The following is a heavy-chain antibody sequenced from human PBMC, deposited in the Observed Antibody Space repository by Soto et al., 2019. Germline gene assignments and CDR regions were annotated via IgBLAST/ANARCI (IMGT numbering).Heavy chain of an antibody. D-gene: IGHD3-16*01. J-gene: IGHJ4*02. V-gene: IGHV1-18*01. CDR2: VSGYNGNT. CDR3: SRDLGAKVYF. Sequence: QVQLVQSGAEVKKPGASVKVSCKASGYTFTSHGISWVRQAPGQGLEWMRWVSGYNGNTNYAQKFQGRVTMTTDTSTTTAYMELRSLTSDDTAVYYCSRDLGAKVYFWGQGTLVTVSS. CDR1: GYTFTSHG.